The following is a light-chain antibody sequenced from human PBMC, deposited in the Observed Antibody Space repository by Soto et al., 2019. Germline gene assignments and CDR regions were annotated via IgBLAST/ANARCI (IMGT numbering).Light chain of an antibody. V-gene: IGLV2-14*01. J-gene: IGLJ1*01. CDR3: SSYTSSSTPYV. CDR2: DVS. CDR1: SSDFGGYNY. Sequence: QSVLTQPASVSGSPGQSITISCTGTSSDFGGYNYVSWYQQHPGKAPKLMIYDVSNRPSGVSNRFSGSKPGNTASLTISGLQAEDEADYYCSSYTSSSTPYVFGTGTKVTVL.